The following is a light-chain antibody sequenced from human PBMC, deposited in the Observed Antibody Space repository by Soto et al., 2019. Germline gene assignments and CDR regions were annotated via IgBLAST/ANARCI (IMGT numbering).Light chain of an antibody. Sequence: DIQMTQSPSSVSPSLGDRVTITCRASQDISNWLAWYQQKPGKAPKLLIYDASDLETGVPSRFSGSGSGTHFTFTISSLQSEDIATYFCQQYQKLPLTFGGGTKVEIK. CDR1: QDISNW. J-gene: IGKJ4*01. CDR3: QQYQKLPLT. V-gene: IGKV1-33*01. CDR2: DAS.